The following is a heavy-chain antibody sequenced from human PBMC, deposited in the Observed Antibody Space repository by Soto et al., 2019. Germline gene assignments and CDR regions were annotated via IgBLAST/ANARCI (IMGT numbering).Heavy chain of an antibody. CDR3: VKDQYCSSTSCYNWFDP. CDR1: GFTFSSYA. Sequence: GGSLRLSCSASGFTFSSYAMHWVRQAPGKGLEYVSAISSNGGSTYYADSVKGRFTISRDNPKNTLYLQMSSLRAEDTAVYYCVKDQYCSSTSCYNWFDPWGQGTLVTVSS. D-gene: IGHD2-2*01. J-gene: IGHJ5*02. CDR2: ISSNGGST. V-gene: IGHV3-64D*06.